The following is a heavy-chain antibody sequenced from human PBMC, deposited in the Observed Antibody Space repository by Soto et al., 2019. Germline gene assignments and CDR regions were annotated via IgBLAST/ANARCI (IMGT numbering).Heavy chain of an antibody. D-gene: IGHD3-10*02. CDR2: MSYDGSDT. CDR1: GFIFSNNG. J-gene: IGHJ4*02. V-gene: IGHV3-30*03. CDR3: TIVRVADSVFDH. Sequence: QVQLVESGGGVVQPGRSLRLSCVGSGFIFSNNGMHWVRQTPGKGLEWVAFMSYDGSDTFYADSVKGRFSISRDNSKNTLFLQMGNPGTLDTAKYYCTIVRVADSVFDHWGQGTLVTVSS.